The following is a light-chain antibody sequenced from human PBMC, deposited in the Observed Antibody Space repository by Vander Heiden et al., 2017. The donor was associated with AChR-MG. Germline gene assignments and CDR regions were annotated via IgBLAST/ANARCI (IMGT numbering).Light chain of an antibody. Sequence: DIVMTPSPLSLPVTPGEPASISCRSSQSLLHSNGYSLLDWYLQKPGQSPQLLIYWGSNRASGVPDRFSGSGSGTDFTLKISRLEAEDVGVDVCMQALQTPFTCGPGTKVDIK. V-gene: IGKV2-28*01. J-gene: IGKJ3*01. CDR1: QSLLHSNGYSL. CDR2: WGS. CDR3: MQALQTPFT.